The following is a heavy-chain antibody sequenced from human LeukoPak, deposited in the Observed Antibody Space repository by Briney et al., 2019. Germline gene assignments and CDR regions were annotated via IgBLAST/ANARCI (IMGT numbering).Heavy chain of an antibody. D-gene: IGHD5-12*01. V-gene: IGHV3-23*01. CDR2: ISGSGGST. CDR1: GFTFA. CDR3: AIEYSGQDYVDY. Sequence: GGSLRLSCAASGFTFAMSWVRQAPGKGLEWVSAISGSGGSTYYADSVKGRFTISRDNSKNTLYLQMNSLRAEDTAVYYCAIEYSGQDYVDYWGQGTLVTVSS. J-gene: IGHJ4*02.